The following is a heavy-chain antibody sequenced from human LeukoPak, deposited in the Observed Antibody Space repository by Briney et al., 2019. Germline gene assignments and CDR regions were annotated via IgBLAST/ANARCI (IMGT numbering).Heavy chain of an antibody. Sequence: SETLSLTCAVYGGSFSGYYWSWIRQLPGKGLEWIGEISHSGSTNYTPSLKSRVTISVDTSKNQFSLKLSSVTAADTAVYYCARLWFGESNDYWGQGTLVTVSS. CDR3: ARLWFGESNDY. CDR2: ISHSGST. J-gene: IGHJ4*02. V-gene: IGHV4-34*01. CDR1: GGSFSGYY. D-gene: IGHD3-10*01.